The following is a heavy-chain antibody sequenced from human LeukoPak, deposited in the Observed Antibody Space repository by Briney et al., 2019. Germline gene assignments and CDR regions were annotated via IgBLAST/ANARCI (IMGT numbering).Heavy chain of an antibody. CDR3: ARDWAYSFDY. CDR1: GFPFGSYS. D-gene: IGHD2-15*01. Sequence: QAGGSLRLSCAVSGFPFGSYSMNWVRQPPGKGLEWVSYIGSSGSTIYYADSVKGRFTISRDNAKNSLYLQMNSLRDEDTAVYYCARDWAYSFDYWGQGTQVAVSS. CDR2: IGSSGSTI. V-gene: IGHV3-48*02. J-gene: IGHJ4*02.